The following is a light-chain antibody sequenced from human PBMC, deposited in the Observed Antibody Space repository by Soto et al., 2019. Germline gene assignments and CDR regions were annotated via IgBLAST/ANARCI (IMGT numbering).Light chain of an antibody. CDR2: GAS. V-gene: IGKV3-20*01. Sequence: EIVLTQSPGTLSLSPGERATLSCRASQSVSSSYLAWYQQKPGQAPRPLIYGASSRATGIPDRFSGSGSGTDFTLTISRLEPEDFAVYYCLQSGSSPYTFGQGPKLEIK. J-gene: IGKJ2*01. CDR1: QSVSSSY. CDR3: LQSGSSPYT.